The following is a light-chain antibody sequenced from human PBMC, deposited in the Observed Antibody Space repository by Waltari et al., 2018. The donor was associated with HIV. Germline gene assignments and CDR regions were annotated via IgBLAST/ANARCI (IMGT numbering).Light chain of an antibody. CDR2: GAS. V-gene: IGKV3-15*01. CDR3: QQYSNWPLT. J-gene: IGKJ4*01. Sequence: EIVMAQSPATLSVSPGETATVSCRASQSVSNSLAWYQQKPGQAPRLINDGASTRATGIAARFSGSGSGTDFTLTISSLQSEDFAVYYCQQYSNWPLTFGGGTKVEI. CDR1: QSVSNS.